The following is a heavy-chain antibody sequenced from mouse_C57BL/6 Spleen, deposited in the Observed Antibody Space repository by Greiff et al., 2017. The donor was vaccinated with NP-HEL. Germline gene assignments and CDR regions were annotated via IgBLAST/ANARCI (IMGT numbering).Heavy chain of an antibody. Sequence: EVKLQESGAELVKPGASVKLSCTASGFNIKDYYMHWVKQRTEQGLEWIGRIDPEDGETKYAPKFQGKATITADTSSNTAYLQLSSLTSEDTAVYYCARPTYGYLDYWGQGTTLTVSS. CDR3: ARPTYGYLDY. J-gene: IGHJ2*01. V-gene: IGHV14-2*01. CDR2: IDPEDGET. D-gene: IGHD1-1*02. CDR1: GFNIKDYY.